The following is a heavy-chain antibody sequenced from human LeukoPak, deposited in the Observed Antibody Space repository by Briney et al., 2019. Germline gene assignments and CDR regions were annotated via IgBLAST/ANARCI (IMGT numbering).Heavy chain of an antibody. V-gene: IGHV3-30*02. CDR2: IRYDGSNK. CDR1: GFTFSIYG. Sequence: GGSLRLSCEASGFTFSIYGLHWVRQAPGKGLEWVAFIRYDGSNKYYADSVKGRFTISRDNSKNTLYLQMNSLRAEDTAVYYCAKDRLSVPAAISSFDYWGQGTLVTVSS. CDR3: AKDRLSVPAAISSFDY. D-gene: IGHD2-2*01. J-gene: IGHJ4*02.